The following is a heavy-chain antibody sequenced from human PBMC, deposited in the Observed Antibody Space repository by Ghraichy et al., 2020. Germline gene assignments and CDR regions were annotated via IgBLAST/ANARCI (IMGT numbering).Heavy chain of an antibody. J-gene: IGHJ1*01. V-gene: IGHV4-34*01. D-gene: IGHD2-8*01. CDR1: GASFSGFY. CDR3: AGGETGPRMRH. CDR2: IDRSGGT. Sequence: SETLSLTCAVDGASFSGFYWTWIRQPPGEGLEWIGEIDRSGGTHYNPSLQSRFTIFIDPSKNHFSLRLTSVTAADTAVYYWAGGETGPRMRHWGRGTLVTVSS.